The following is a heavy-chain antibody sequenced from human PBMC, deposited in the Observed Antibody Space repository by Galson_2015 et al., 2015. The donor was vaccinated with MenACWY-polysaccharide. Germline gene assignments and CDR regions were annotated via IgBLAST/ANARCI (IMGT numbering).Heavy chain of an antibody. CDR3: AKDRPLRGLTKFYYGMDV. D-gene: IGHD3-10*01. J-gene: IGHJ6*02. Sequence: SLRLSCAASGFTFSSFDFSDYAMHWVRQAPGKGLEWVAVISYDGNNKYYADSVKGRFTIARDNSKNTVYLQMHSLRAEDTAVYYGAKDRPLRGLTKFYYGMDVWGQGTTVTVSS. CDR2: ISYDGNNK. V-gene: IGHV3-30*18. CDR1: GFTFSSFD.